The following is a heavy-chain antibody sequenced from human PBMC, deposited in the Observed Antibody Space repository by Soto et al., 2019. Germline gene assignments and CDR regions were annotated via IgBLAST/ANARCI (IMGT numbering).Heavy chain of an antibody. Sequence: VQLVESGGGLVQPGGSQRLSCAASGFTFSDHYMDWVRQAPGKGLEWVANIDQDGSGKYYVDSVRGRFTISRDNAHNSLYLQTNSLRDEDTAVYFCARRREGTGRTLDYWGQGTLVTVSS. CDR2: IDQDGSGK. CDR1: GFTFSDHY. V-gene: IGHV3-7*03. CDR3: ARRREGTGRTLDY. D-gene: IGHD1-1*01. J-gene: IGHJ4*02.